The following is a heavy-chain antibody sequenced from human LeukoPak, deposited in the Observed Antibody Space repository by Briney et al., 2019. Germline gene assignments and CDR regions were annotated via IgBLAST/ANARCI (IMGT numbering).Heavy chain of an antibody. J-gene: IGHJ3*02. CDR2: IIPILGIA. D-gene: IGHD3-22*01. CDR3: ARDQEPLYYYDSSGYYLQGAFDI. V-gene: IGHV1-69*04. CDR1: GGTFSSYA. Sequence: AASVKVSCKASGGTFSSYAISWVRQAPGQGLEWMGRIIPILGIANYAQKFQGRVTITADKSTSTAYMELSSLRSEDTAVYYCARDQEPLYYYDSSGYYLQGAFDIWGQGTMVTVSS.